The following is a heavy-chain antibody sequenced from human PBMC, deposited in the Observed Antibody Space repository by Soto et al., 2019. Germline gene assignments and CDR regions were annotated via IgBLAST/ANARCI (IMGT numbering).Heavy chain of an antibody. V-gene: IGHV1-18*01. Sequence: ASVKVSCKASGYTFTSYGISWVRQAPGQGLEWMGWISAYNGNTKYSQKLQGRVTITRDTSTSTDYMELSSLRSEDTAFYYCAREACSSTSCYVYFDYWGQGTLVTVSS. CDR1: GYTFTSYG. CDR2: ISAYNGNT. D-gene: IGHD2-2*01. J-gene: IGHJ4*02. CDR3: AREACSSTSCYVYFDY.